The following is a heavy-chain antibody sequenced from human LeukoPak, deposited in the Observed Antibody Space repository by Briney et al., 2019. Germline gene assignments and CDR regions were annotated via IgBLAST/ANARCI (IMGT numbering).Heavy chain of an antibody. CDR1: GDSISSYY. Sequence: PSETLSLTCTVSGDSISSYYWSWIRQPPGKGLEWIGYIYYSGSTKYNPSLKSRVTISVDTSKNQFSLKLSSVTAADTAVYYCARADYGGNSGRRYYYYMDVWGKGTTVTISS. CDR2: IYYSGST. D-gene: IGHD4-23*01. J-gene: IGHJ6*03. CDR3: ARADYGGNSGRRYYYYMDV. V-gene: IGHV4-59*01.